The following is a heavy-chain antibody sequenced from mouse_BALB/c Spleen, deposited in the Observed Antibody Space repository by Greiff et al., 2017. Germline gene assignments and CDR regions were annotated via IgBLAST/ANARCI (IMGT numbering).Heavy chain of an antibody. CDR3: ARSHYGNGGDYYYAMDY. D-gene: IGHD2-1*01. J-gene: IGHJ4*01. V-gene: IGHV5-17*02. Sequence: EVHLVESGGGLVQPGGSRKLSCAASGFTFSSFGMHWVRQAPEKGLEWVEYISRGSSTIYYADTVKGRFTISRDNPKNTLFLQMTSLRSEDTAMYYCARSHYGNGGDYYYAMDYWGQGTSVTVSS. CDR2: ISRGSSTI. CDR1: GFTFSSFG.